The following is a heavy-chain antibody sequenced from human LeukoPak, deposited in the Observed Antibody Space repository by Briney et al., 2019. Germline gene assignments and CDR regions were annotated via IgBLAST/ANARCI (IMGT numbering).Heavy chain of an antibody. CDR3: ASQKLLWFGELSYFDY. V-gene: IGHV4-59*01. J-gene: IGHJ4*02. Sequence: SETPSLTCTVSGGSMNNYYWSWVRQSPEKGLEWIGYISYSGSTNSNPSLKSRVTISLDTSKNQFSLKLTSVTAADTAVYYCASQKLLWFGELSYFDYWGQGTLVTVSS. D-gene: IGHD3-10*01. CDR1: GGSMNNYY. CDR2: ISYSGST.